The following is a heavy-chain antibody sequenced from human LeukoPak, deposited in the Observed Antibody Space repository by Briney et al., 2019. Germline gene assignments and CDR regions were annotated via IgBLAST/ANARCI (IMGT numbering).Heavy chain of an antibody. J-gene: IGHJ4*02. D-gene: IGHD1-26*01. V-gene: IGHV3-20*04. CDR2: INWNGGRT. Sequence: GGSLKLSCVASEFTFQDNAMSGARQAPGKGLERVSGINWNGGRTDYADSVQGRFSISRDNAKNSLYLVINSLRTEYTALYYCVRGVGATPFDYWGQGTLVTVSS. CDR3: VRGVGATPFDY. CDR1: EFTFQDNA.